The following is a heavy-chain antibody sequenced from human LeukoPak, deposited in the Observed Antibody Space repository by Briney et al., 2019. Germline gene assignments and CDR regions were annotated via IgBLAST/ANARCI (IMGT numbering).Heavy chain of an antibody. CDR2: MYYSGST. D-gene: IGHD4-17*01. CDR3: ATTVTTRYYFDY. CDR1: GGSISSSTSY. J-gene: IGHJ4*02. Sequence: PSETLSLTCTVSGGSISSSTSYWGWIRQPPGKGLEWIGNMYYSGSTYYNPSLKSRVTISVNTYKSRFSLKLSSVTAADTAVYYCATTVTTRYYFDYWGQGTLVTVSS. V-gene: IGHV4-39*01.